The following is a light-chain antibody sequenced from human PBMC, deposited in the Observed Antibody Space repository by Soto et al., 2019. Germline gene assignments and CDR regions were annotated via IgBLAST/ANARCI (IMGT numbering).Light chain of an antibody. V-gene: IGLV2-14*01. J-gene: IGLJ1*01. Sequence: QSALTQPASVSGSPRQSITISCTGASSDVGSYTYVSWYQQHPGKAPKLMNYEVNNRPSGVSNRFSGSKSGNTASLTISGLQAEDEADYYCSSYTSSSTLYVFGTGTKLTVL. CDR2: EVN. CDR1: SSDVGSYTY. CDR3: SSYTSSSTLYV.